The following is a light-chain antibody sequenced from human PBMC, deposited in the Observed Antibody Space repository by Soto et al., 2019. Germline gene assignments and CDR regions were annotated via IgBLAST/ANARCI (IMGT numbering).Light chain of an antibody. CDR1: QSVGNT. CDR2: AAS. Sequence: ELIMTQSPATLAVSPGERATLFCRASQSVGNTLAWYQQKPGQPPRLLIYAASTRATGIPARFSGSGSGTEFTLTISSLQSEDFAVYYCQRKWSFGHGTKVE. CDR3: QRKWS. J-gene: IGKJ1*01. V-gene: IGKV3-15*01.